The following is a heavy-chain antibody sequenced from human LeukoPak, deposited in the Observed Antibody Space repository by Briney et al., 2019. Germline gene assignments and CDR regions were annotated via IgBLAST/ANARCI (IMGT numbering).Heavy chain of an antibody. CDR1: GGSVSSGSYY. CDR2: MYYSGST. J-gene: IGHJ4*02. CDR3: ARFIAVAGFDY. D-gene: IGHD6-19*01. V-gene: IGHV4-61*01. Sequence: SETLSLTCTVSGGSVSSGSYYWIWIRQPPGKGLEWIGYMYYSGSTNYNPSLKSRVTISVDTSKNQFSLKLSSVTAADTAVYYCARFIAVAGFDYWGQGTLVTVSS.